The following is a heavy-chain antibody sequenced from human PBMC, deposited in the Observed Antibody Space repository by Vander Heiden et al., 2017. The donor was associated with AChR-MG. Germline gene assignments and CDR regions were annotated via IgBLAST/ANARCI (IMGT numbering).Heavy chain of an antibody. CDR1: GFTFSSYS. CDR3: ARDFFLGGYSGYGPPGNDY. Sequence: EVQLVESGGGLVKPGGSLRLSCAASGFTFSSYSMNWVRQAPGKGLEWVSSISSSSSYIYYADSVKGRFTISRDNAKNSLYLQMNSLRAEDTAVYYCARDFFLGGYSGYGPPGNDYWGQGTLVTVSS. V-gene: IGHV3-21*01. CDR2: ISSSSSYI. J-gene: IGHJ4*02. D-gene: IGHD5-12*01.